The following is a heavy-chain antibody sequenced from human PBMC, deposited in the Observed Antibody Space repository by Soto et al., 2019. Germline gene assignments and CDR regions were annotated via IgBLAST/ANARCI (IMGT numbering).Heavy chain of an antibody. D-gene: IGHD5-18*01. CDR3: ARATCGYSYGRCYFDY. CDR1: GLTFSSYA. CDR2: ISYDGSNK. V-gene: IGHV3-30-3*01. J-gene: IGHJ4*02. Sequence: GGSLRLSCAASGLTFSSYAMHWVRQAPGKGLEWVAVISYDGSNKYYADSVKGRFTISRDNSKNTLYLQMNSLRAEDTAVYYCARATCGYSYGRCYFDYWGQGNLVTVSS.